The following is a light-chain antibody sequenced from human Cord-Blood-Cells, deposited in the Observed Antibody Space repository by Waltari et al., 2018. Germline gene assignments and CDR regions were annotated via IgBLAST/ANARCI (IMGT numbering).Light chain of an antibody. J-gene: IGLJ2*01. Sequence: QSALTQPASVSGSPGQSITISCTGTSSDVGSYNLVSRYQQHTGKAPKLMIYEGSKRPSGVSHRFSGSKSGNTSSLTISGLQAEDEADYYCCSYAGSSTVVFGGGTKLTVL. CDR3: CSYAGSSTVV. CDR1: SSDVGSYNL. CDR2: EGS. V-gene: IGLV2-23*01.